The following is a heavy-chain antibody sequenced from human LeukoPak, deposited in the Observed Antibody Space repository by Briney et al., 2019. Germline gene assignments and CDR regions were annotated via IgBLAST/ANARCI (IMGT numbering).Heavy chain of an antibody. D-gene: IGHD5-18*01. CDR3: ARGYSYGYSWFDP. V-gene: IGHV1-2*02. CDR1: GYTFTGYY. J-gene: IGHJ5*02. CDR2: INPNSGGT. Sequence: ASVKVSCKASGYTFTGYYMHWVRQAPGQGLEWMGWINPNSGGTNYAQKFQGRVTMTRDTSISTAYMELSRLRSDDTAVYYCARGYSYGYSWFDPWGQGTLVTVSS.